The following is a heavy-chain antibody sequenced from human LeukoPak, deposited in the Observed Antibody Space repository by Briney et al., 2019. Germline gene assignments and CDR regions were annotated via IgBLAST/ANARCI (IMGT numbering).Heavy chain of an antibody. CDR1: GFTFSSYS. V-gene: IGHV3-48*04. CDR2: ISSSSSTI. CDR3: AKDKDDILTGYFDY. D-gene: IGHD3-9*01. J-gene: IGHJ4*02. Sequence: GGSLRLSCAASGFTFSSYSMNWVRQAPGKGLEWVSYISSSSSTIYYADSVKGRFTISRDNAKNSLYLQMNSLRVEDTALYYCAKDKDDILTGYFDYWGQGTLVTVSS.